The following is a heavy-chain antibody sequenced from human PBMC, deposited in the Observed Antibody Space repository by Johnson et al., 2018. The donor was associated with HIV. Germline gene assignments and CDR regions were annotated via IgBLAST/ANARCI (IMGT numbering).Heavy chain of an antibody. CDR1: GFTFSMYD. CDR2: IGIAGDT. CDR3: AKDPAVVPPICFDV. D-gene: IGHD3-22*01. J-gene: IGHJ3*01. Sequence: VQLVESGGGLVQPGGSLRLSCAASGFTFSMYDIHWVRQTTGKGLEWVSGIGIAGDTYYIDSVKGRFTISRDNSKNRLFLQMNSLRAEDTAVYYCAKDPAVVPPICFDVWGQGTVVTVSS. V-gene: IGHV3-13*01.